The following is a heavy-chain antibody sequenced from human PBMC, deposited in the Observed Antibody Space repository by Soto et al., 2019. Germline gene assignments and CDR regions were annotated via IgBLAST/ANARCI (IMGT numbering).Heavy chain of an antibody. CDR2: ISGSGGST. CDR1: GFTFSSYA. Sequence: GGSLRLSCAASGFTFSSYAMILVRQAPGKGLEWVSAISGSGGSTYYADPVKGRFTISRDNSKNTLYLQMNSLRAEDTAVYYCAKENGYSSSWFEFDYWGQGTLVTVSS. J-gene: IGHJ4*02. CDR3: AKENGYSSSWFEFDY. V-gene: IGHV3-23*01. D-gene: IGHD6-13*01.